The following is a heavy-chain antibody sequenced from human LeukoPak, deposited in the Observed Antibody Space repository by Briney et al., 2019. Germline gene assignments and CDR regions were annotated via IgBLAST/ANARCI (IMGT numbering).Heavy chain of an antibody. CDR1: GFTFSSYG. D-gene: IGHD3-9*01. CDR2: IRYDGSNK. J-gene: IGHJ4*02. Sequence: GGSLRLSCAASGFTFSSYGMHWVRQAPGKGLEWVAFIRYDGSNKYYADSVKGRFTISRDNSKNTLFLQMNSLRAEDSAVYYCANILGLDLGYWGQGTLVTVSS. V-gene: IGHV3-30*02. CDR3: ANILGLDLGY.